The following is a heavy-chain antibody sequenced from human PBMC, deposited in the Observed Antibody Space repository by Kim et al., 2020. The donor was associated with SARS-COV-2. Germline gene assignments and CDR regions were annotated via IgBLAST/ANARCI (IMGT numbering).Heavy chain of an antibody. CDR1: GYSFTSYW. J-gene: IGHJ6*02. V-gene: IGHV5-10-1*01. Sequence: GESLKISCKGSGYSFTSYWISWVRQMPGKGLEWMGRIDPSDSYTNYSPSFQGHVTISADKSISTAYLQWSSLKASDTAMYYCASPGEPPYPQDLYYYGMDVWGQGTTVTVSS. CDR3: ASPGEPPYPQDLYYYGMDV. CDR2: IDPSDSYT. D-gene: IGHD3-10*01.